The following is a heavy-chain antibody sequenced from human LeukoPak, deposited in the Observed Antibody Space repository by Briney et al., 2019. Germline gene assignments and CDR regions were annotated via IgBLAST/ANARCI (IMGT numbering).Heavy chain of an antibody. J-gene: IGHJ4*02. CDR1: GFTFSSCA. Sequence: GGSLRLSCAASGFTFSSCAMSWVRQAPGKGLEWVSAISGSGGSTYYADSVKGRLTISRDNSKNTLYLQMNSLRAEDTAVYYCAKDGPHDTAMVKPLDYWGQGTLVTVSS. CDR2: ISGSGGST. CDR3: AKDGPHDTAMVKPLDY. D-gene: IGHD5-18*01. V-gene: IGHV3-23*01.